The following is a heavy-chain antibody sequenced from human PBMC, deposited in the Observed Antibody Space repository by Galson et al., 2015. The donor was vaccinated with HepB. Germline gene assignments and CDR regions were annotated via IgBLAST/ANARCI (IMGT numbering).Heavy chain of an antibody. CDR2: ISPSDGAT. Sequence: SVKVSCKASGYTFTSYYLHWVRQAPGQGLEWMGVISPSDGATTYAQKFQGRVTMTRDTSTSTVYMELSSLRSEGTAVYYCARVSRVYYFDYWGQGTLVTVSS. CDR1: GYTFTSYY. V-gene: IGHV1-46*01. D-gene: IGHD3-16*01. J-gene: IGHJ4*02. CDR3: ARVSRVYYFDY.